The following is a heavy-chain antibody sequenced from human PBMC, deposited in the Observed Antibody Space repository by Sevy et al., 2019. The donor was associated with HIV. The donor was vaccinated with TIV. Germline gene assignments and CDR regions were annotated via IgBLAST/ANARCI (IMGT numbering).Heavy chain of an antibody. V-gene: IGHV4-59*08. J-gene: IGHJ4*02. Sequence: SETLSLTCTVSDGSITSYYWSWIRQPPGKGLEWIGSIYNSGSTNNNPSLKRRVTVSVDTSKNQFSLKLSSVTAADTAVYYCARHVHYGSGSYSDFDYWGQGTLVTVSS. D-gene: IGHD3-10*01. CDR3: ARHVHYGSGSYSDFDY. CDR1: DGSITSYY. CDR2: IYNSGST.